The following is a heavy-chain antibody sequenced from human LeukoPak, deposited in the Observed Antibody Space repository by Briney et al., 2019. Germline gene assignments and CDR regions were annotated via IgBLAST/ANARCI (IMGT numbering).Heavy chain of an antibody. V-gene: IGHV4-59*08. D-gene: IGHD5/OR15-5a*01. CDR3: ARHLVATLSVFDY. J-gene: IGHJ4*02. CDR1: GGSINSYY. CDR2: IYYSGTS. Sequence: SETLSLTCTVSGGSINSYYWSWIRQSPGRGLEWIGYIYYSGTSSYHPSLESRVTMSIDTSKNQFSLNLTSVTAAGAAVYYCARHLVATLSVFDYWGQGALVTVSS.